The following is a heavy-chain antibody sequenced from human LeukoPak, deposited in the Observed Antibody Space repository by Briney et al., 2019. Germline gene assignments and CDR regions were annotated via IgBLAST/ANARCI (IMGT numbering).Heavy chain of an antibody. J-gene: IGHJ5*02. Sequence: GGSLRLSCAASGFTFSSYAMHWVRQAPGKGLEWVAFIRYDGSNKYYADSVKGRFTISRDNSKNTLYLQMNSLRAEDTAVYYCAKEYQLLAQLGWFDPWGQGSLVTVSS. V-gene: IGHV3-30*02. CDR1: GFTFSSYA. CDR2: IRYDGSNK. CDR3: AKEYQLLAQLGWFDP. D-gene: IGHD2-2*01.